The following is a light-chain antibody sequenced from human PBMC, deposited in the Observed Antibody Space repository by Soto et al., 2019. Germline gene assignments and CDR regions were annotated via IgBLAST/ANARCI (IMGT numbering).Light chain of an antibody. J-gene: IGKJ2*01. CDR2: GAS. CDR1: QRVSSN. Sequence: EIVMTQSPATLSVSTGERATLSCRASQRVSSNLAGYQQKPGQAPRRLIYGASTRATGIPARFSGSGSGTEFPLTISRLQSEDFALYYCQQYNNWPPYTFGQGNKLEIK. V-gene: IGKV3-15*01. CDR3: QQYNNWPPYT.